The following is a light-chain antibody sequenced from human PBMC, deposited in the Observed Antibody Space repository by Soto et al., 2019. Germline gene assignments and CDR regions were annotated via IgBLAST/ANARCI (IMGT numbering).Light chain of an antibody. Sequence: DVEMTQYPSTLSASVGDRVTITCRASQSISSWLAWYQQKTGRAPKLLIYKASSLESGVPSRFNGSGSGTEFTLTICSLQPDDFATYYSLQYNSQWTSGQRTNV. V-gene: IGKV1-5*03. CDR1: QSISSW. CDR3: LQYNSQWT. J-gene: IGKJ1*01. CDR2: KAS.